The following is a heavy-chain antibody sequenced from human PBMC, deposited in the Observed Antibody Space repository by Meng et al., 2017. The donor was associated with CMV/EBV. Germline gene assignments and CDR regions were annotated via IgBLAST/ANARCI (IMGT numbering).Heavy chain of an antibody. D-gene: IGHD5-24*01. CDR3: ASNGYTSGYYYYYGMDV. CDR1: GDTFSSYA. Sequence: KVSCQASGDTFSSYAISWVRQAPGQGLEWMGGIIPIFGTANYAQKFQGRVTITTDESTSTAYMELSSLRSEDTAVYYCASNGYTSGYYYYYGMDVWGQGTTVTVSS. CDR2: IIPIFGTA. V-gene: IGHV1-69*05. J-gene: IGHJ6*02.